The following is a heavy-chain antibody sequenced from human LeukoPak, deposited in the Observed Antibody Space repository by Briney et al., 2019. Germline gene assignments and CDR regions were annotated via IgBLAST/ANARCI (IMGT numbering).Heavy chain of an antibody. CDR3: ARGYDFWSGAKSPLDY. V-gene: IGHV1-69*01. Sequence: GASVKVSCKASGGTFSSYAISWVRQAPGQGLEWMGGIIPIFGTANYAQKFQGRVTITADESTSTAYMELSSLRSEDTAEYYCARGYDFWSGAKSPLDYWGQGTLVTVSS. CDR2: IIPIFGTA. CDR1: GGTFSSYA. D-gene: IGHD3-3*01. J-gene: IGHJ4*02.